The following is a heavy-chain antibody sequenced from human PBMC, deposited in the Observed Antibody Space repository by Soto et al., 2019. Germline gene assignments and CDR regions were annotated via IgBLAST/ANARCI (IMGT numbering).Heavy chain of an antibody. J-gene: IGHJ4*02. CDR1: GGSISSYY. CDR2: IYYSGST. Sequence: SETLSLTCTVSGGSISSYYWSWIRQPPGKGLEWIGYIYYSGSTNYNPSLKSRVTISVDTSKNQFSLKLSSVTAADTAVYYCEISLPLYYDILTGYYRAYYFDYWGQGTLVTVSS. V-gene: IGHV4-59*01. CDR3: EISLPLYYDILTGYYRAYYFDY. D-gene: IGHD3-9*01.